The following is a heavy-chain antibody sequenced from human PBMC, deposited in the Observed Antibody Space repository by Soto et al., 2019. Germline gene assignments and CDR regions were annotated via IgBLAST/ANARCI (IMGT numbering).Heavy chain of an antibody. CDR3: ARERREDYYGSGSYYTFFDY. J-gene: IGHJ4*02. D-gene: IGHD3-10*01. Sequence: SVKGSCKTSGYTFSSYAISWVRQAPGQGLEWMGGIIPIFGTANYAQKFQGRVPLTADESTSTAYMELSSLRSEDTAVYYCARERREDYYGSGSYYTFFDYWGQGTLVTVSS. CDR2: IIPIFGTA. V-gene: IGHV1-69*13. CDR1: GYTFSSYA.